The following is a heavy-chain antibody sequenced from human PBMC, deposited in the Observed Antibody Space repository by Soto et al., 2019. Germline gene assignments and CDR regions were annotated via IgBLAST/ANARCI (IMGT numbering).Heavy chain of an antibody. V-gene: IGHV1-69*01. J-gene: IGHJ5*02. CDR2: IVTLFGST. CDR1: GGAFNSKA. CDR3: ATLGARSWFDP. Sequence: QEQLVQSGAEVRKPGSSVKVSCKASGGAFNSKAIAWVRQAPGQGLEWMGGIVTLFGSTDYAQRFQGRLTITADEFTDTVYMELSSLRPADTAVYFCATLGARSWFDPWGQGTLVTVSS.